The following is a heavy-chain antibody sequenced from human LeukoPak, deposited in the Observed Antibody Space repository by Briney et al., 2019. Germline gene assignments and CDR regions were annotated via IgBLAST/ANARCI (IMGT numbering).Heavy chain of an antibody. CDR1: GYTFSTYY. CDR2: IDPSGGST. Sequence: SVRVSCKASGYTFSTYYMHWVRQAPGQGLEWMGVIDPSGGSTNYARKFQGRVTMTSDTSTSTVYMELSSLRSEDTAVYYCARGFCSGGSCYSYDYWGQGTLVTVSS. D-gene: IGHD2-15*01. J-gene: IGHJ4*02. CDR3: ARGFCSGGSCYSYDY. V-gene: IGHV1-46*01.